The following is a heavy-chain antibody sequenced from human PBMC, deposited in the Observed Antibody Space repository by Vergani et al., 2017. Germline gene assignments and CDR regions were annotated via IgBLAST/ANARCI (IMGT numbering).Heavy chain of an antibody. CDR2: ISSSGSTV. CDR3: ARVWQQLVYDAFDI. CDR1: GFTFSSYE. Sequence: EVQLVESGGGLVQPGGSLRLSCAASGFTFSSYEMNWVRQAPGKGLEWVSYISSSGSTVYYADSVKGRFTISRDNAKNSLHLQMNSLRAEDTAVYYCARVWQQLVYDAFDIWGQGTMVTVSS. J-gene: IGHJ3*02. V-gene: IGHV3-48*03. D-gene: IGHD6-13*01.